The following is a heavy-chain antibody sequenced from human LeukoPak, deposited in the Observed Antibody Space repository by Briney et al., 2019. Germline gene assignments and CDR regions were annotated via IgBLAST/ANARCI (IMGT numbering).Heavy chain of an antibody. J-gene: IGHJ3*02. CDR2: IYYSGST. CDR3: ARAMGYGSYYGPCAFDI. CDR1: GGSISSSSYY. D-gene: IGHD1-26*01. V-gene: IGHV4-39*01. Sequence: SETLSLTCTVSGGSISSSSYYWGWIRQPPGKGLEWIGSIYYSGSTYYNPALKSRVTISVDTSKNQFSLKLSSVTAADTAVYYSARAMGYGSYYGPCAFDILGQGTMVTVSS.